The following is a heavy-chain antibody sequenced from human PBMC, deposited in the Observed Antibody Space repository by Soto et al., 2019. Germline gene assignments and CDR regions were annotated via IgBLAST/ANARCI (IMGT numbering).Heavy chain of an antibody. CDR3: AKEYGSTWIDH. CDR2: MSYDGTKE. CDR1: GFTFSTYG. Sequence: GGSLRLSCAASGFTFSTYGMHWVRQAPGTGLEWVAAMSYDGTKEYYVDSVKGRFTIARDNSRNTLFLQLNSLRAEDTAVYYCAKEYGSTWIDHWGQGTLVTVSS. V-gene: IGHV3-30*18. J-gene: IGHJ4*02. D-gene: IGHD6-13*01.